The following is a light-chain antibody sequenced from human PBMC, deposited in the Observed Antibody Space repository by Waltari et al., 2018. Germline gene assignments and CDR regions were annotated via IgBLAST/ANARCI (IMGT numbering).Light chain of an antibody. CDR1: QSVSSSY. V-gene: IGKV3-20*01. CDR2: GAS. J-gene: IGKJ2*01. CDR3: QQYGGSPAYT. Sequence: EIVLTRSPGTLSLSPGERATLSCRASQSVSSSYLAWYQQKPGQAPRVLIYGASIRATGIPDRFSGSGSGTDFTLTISRLEPEDFALYFCQQYGGSPAYTFGQGTKLEI.